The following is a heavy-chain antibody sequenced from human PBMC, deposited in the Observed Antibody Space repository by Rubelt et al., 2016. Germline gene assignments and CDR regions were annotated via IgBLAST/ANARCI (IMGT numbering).Heavy chain of an antibody. CDR3: AKDEAGTVSDYFDY. CDR1: TLPFSTAW. V-gene: IGHV3-23*04. Sequence: EVELVQSGGGSVQPGGSLRLSCEVSTLPFSTAWLNWVRQVPGKGLAWVSAISGSGGNTYYADSVKGRFTIYRDNSKNTLYLQMNSRRAEEPAVYYCAKDEAGTVSDYFDYWGQGTLVTVSS. J-gene: IGHJ4*02. D-gene: IGHD3/OR15-3a*01. CDR2: ISGSGGNT.